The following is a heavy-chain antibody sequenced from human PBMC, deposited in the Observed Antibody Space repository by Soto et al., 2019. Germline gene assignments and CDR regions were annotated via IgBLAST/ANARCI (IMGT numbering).Heavy chain of an antibody. Sequence: QVQLVESGGGVVQPGRSLRLSCAASGFTISNYGMHWVRQAPGKGLEWVAVISYDGSDYADSVKGRFTISRDDSRDTLFLHMDNLRPDDTGVYYCARRWNYYLDFWGQGTLVAVSS. J-gene: IGHJ4*02. D-gene: IGHD1-1*01. CDR1: GFTISNYG. CDR3: ARRWNYYLDF. CDR2: ISYDGSD. V-gene: IGHV3-30*03.